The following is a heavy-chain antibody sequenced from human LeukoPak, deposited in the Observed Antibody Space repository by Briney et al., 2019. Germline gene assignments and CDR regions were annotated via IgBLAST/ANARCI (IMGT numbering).Heavy chain of an antibody. CDR2: INPRGGST. Sequence: ASVTVSCKASGYTFTSYYIHWVRQAPGQGLEWMGIINPRGGSTSYAQKFQGRVTMTRDTSTSTVYMELSSLRSEDTAVYYCARGPSIAARYDAFDIWGQGTMVTVSS. D-gene: IGHD6-6*01. CDR1: GYTFTSYY. V-gene: IGHV1-46*01. CDR3: ARGPSIAARYDAFDI. J-gene: IGHJ3*02.